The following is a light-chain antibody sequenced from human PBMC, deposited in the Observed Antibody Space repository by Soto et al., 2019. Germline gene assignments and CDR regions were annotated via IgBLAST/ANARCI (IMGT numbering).Light chain of an antibody. CDR3: QQSYSTPPS. CDR1: QSISSY. J-gene: IGKJ2*01. V-gene: IGKV1-39*01. Sequence: DLQMTQSPSSLSASVGDRVTITCRGSQSISSYLNWYQQKPGKAPKLLIYAASSLQSGVPSRFSGSGSGTDFTLTISSLQPEDFATYYCQQSYSTPPSFGQGTKLEIK. CDR2: AAS.